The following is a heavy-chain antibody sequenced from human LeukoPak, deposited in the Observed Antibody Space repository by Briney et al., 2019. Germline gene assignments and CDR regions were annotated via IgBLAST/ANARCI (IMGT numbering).Heavy chain of an antibody. CDR3: AKDPTSYYYDSSVDY. V-gene: IGHV1-69*13. J-gene: IGHJ4*02. Sequence: GASVKVSCKASGGTFSSYAISWVRQAPGQGLEWMGGIIPIFGTANYAQKFQGRVTITADESTSTAYMELSSLRSEDTAVYYCAKDPTSYYYDSSVDYWGQGTLVTVSS. CDR2: IIPIFGTA. D-gene: IGHD3-22*01. CDR1: GGTFSSYA.